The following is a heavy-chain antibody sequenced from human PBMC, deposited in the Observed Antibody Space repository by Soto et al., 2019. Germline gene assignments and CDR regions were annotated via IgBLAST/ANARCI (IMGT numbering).Heavy chain of an antibody. V-gene: IGHV3-33*01. CDR3: ARDLRSGYPKRYYFDY. CDR2: IWYDGSNK. CDR1: GFTFSSYG. Sequence: GGSLRLSCAASGFTFSSYGMHWVRQAPGKGLEWVAVIWYDGSNKYYADSVKGRFTISRDNSKNTLYLQMNSLRAEDTAVYYCARDLRSGYPKRYYFDYWGQGTLVTVSS. D-gene: IGHD5-12*01. J-gene: IGHJ4*02.